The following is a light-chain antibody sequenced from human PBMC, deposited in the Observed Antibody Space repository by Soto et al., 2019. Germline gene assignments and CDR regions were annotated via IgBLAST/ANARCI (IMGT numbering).Light chain of an antibody. CDR3: QTWGTDVV. Sequence: QLVLTQSPSASASLGASVRLTCTLSNGHSSYAIAWHQQQPEKGPRYLMKLNSDGSHSKGDGIPDRFSGSSSGAERYLTISSLQSEDEADYYCQTWGTDVVFGGGTKLTVL. J-gene: IGLJ2*01. CDR2: LNSDGSH. V-gene: IGLV4-69*01. CDR1: NGHSSYA.